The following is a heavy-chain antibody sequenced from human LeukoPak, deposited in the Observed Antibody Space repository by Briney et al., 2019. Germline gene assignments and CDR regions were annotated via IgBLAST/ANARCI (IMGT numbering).Heavy chain of an antibody. CDR1: GGSISSSSYY. Sequence: PSETLSLTCTVSGGSISSSSYYWGWIRQPPGKGLEWIGEIYHSGSTNYNPSLKSRVTISVDKSKNQFSLKLSSVTAADTAVYYCKAGYYDSSGYYYDAFDIWGQRTMVTVSS. V-gene: IGHV4-39*07. J-gene: IGHJ3*02. D-gene: IGHD3-22*01. CDR2: IYHSGST. CDR3: KAGYYDSSGYYYDAFDI.